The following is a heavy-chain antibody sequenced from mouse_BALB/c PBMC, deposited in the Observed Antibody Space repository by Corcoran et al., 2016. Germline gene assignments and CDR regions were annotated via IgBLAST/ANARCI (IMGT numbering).Heavy chain of an antibody. Sequence: EVQLQQSGPELVKPGASVKLSCKASGYTFTSYVMHWVKQKPGQGLEWIGYINPYNDGTKYNEKFKGKATLTSDKYSRTAYMELSSLTSEDSAVYYCASYYDYDWGQGTLVTVSA. CDR2: INPYNDGT. D-gene: IGHD2-4*01. CDR3: ASYYDYD. V-gene: IGHV1S136*01. J-gene: IGHJ3*01. CDR1: GYTFTSYV.